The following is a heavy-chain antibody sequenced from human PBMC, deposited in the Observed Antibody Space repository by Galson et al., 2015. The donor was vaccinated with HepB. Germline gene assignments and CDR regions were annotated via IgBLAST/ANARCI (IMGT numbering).Heavy chain of an antibody. V-gene: IGHV6-1*01. D-gene: IGHD3-10*01. J-gene: IGHJ5*02. Sequence: CAISGDSVSSNTAAWSWVRQSPSRGLEWLGRTSYKSKRNNDYAVSVKSRIAINPDTSKNQFSLQLNSVTPEDTAVYYCAREPYGSGSADHWFDPWGQGILVTVSS. CDR3: AREPYGSGSADHWFDP. CDR1: GDSVSSNTAA. CDR2: TSYKSKRNN.